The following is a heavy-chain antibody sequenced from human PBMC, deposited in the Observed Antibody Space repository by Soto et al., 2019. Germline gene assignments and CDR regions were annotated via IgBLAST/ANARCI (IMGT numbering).Heavy chain of an antibody. CDR1: GFTFSSYA. V-gene: IGHV3-23*01. J-gene: IGHJ3*01. Sequence: LRLSCAASGFTFSSYAMSWVRQAPGKGLEWVSAISGSGGSTYYADSVKGRFTISRDNSKNTLYLQMNSLRAEDTAVYYCAKDPQYYDFWSGPGAFDFWGQGTMVTVSS. CDR2: ISGSGGST. CDR3: AKDPQYYDFWSGPGAFDF. D-gene: IGHD3-3*01.